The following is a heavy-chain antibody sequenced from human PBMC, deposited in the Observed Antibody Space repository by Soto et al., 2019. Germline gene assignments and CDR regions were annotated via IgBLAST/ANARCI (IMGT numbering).Heavy chain of an antibody. CDR3: ARVLGVYAIHGSWFDP. V-gene: IGHV3-7*01. J-gene: IGHJ5*02. CDR1: GFTFSSYW. D-gene: IGHD2-8*01. CDR2: IKQDGSEK. Sequence: EVQLVESGGGLVQPGGSLRLSCAASGFTFSSYWMSWVRKAPGKGLEWLANIKQDGSEKYYVDSVKGRFTISRDNAKNSLYLQMNSLRAEDTAVYYCARVLGVYAIHGSWFDPWGQGTLVTVSS.